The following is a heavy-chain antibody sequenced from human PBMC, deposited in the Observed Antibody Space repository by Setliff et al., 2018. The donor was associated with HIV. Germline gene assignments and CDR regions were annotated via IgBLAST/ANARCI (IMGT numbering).Heavy chain of an antibody. CDR3: ARYDSSGYHYYYGMDV. J-gene: IGHJ6*02. Sequence: PGESLKISCKSSGYTFTNYWIGWVRQMPGKGLEWVGIMFPANSDTRYSPSFEGQVTMSADKSISTAYLQWSSLKASDTAMYYCARYDSSGYHYYYGMDVWGQGTTVTVSS. D-gene: IGHD3-22*01. CDR2: MFPANSDT. V-gene: IGHV5-51*01. CDR1: GYTFTNYW.